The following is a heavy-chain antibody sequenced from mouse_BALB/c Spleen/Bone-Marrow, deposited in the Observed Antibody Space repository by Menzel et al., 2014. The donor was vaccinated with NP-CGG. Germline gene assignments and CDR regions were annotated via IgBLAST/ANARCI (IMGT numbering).Heavy chain of an antibody. CDR2: IYPGSGST. CDR3: TPRLRY. J-gene: IGHJ2*01. D-gene: IGHD1-2*01. V-gene: IGHV1S22*01. CDR1: GYTFTSYW. Sequence: GSELVRPGASVKLSCKASGYTFTSYWMHWVKQRPGQGLEWIGNIYPGSGSTNYDEKFKSKATLTVDTSSSTAYMQLSSLTSEDSAVYYCTPRLRYWGQGTTLIVSS.